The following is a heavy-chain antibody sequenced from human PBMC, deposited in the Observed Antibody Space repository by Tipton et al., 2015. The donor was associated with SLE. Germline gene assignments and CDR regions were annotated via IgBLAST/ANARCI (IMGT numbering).Heavy chain of an antibody. CDR3: AREGVHFWSGSSYYYYCYMDV. V-gene: IGHV4-4*07. J-gene: IGHJ6*03. D-gene: IGHD3-3*02. CDR2: IYTSGST. CDR1: GDSIRSYF. Sequence: TLSLTCSVSGDSIRSYFWSWIRQPAGKGLEWIGRIYTSGSTNYNPTLKSRVTISVDTSKNQFSLKLSSVTAADTAVYYCAREGVHFWSGSSYYYYCYMDVWGKGTTVTVSS.